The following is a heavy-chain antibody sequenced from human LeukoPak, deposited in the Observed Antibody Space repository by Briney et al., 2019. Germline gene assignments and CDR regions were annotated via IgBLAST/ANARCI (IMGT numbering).Heavy chain of an antibody. D-gene: IGHD3-22*01. J-gene: IGHJ6*02. V-gene: IGHV1-69*04. CDR3: ARESGYYDSSGYTTFYYYYGMDV. CDR1: VGTFSNYD. CDR2: IIPILGIA. Sequence: SVTVSCKSSVGTFSNYDISWVRQAPGQGQEWMGRIIPILGIANYAQKFQGRVTITADKSTSTAYMELSSLRSEDTAVYYCARESGYYDSSGYTTFYYYYGMDVWCQGTTVTVSS.